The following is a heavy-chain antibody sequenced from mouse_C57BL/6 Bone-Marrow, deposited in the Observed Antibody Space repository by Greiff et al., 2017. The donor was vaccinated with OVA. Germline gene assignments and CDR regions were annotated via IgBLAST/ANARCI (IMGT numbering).Heavy chain of an antibody. CDR2: IDPETGGT. CDR1: GYTFTDYE. Sequence: QVQLQQSGAELVRPGASVTLSCKASGYTFTDYEMHWVKQTPVHGLEWIGAIDPETGGTAYIQKFKGKAILTADKSSSTAYMELRSLTSEDSAVYYCTRERFFITTVVATYWYFEVWGTGTTVTVSS. D-gene: IGHD1-1*01. CDR3: TRERFFITTVVATYWYFEV. J-gene: IGHJ1*03. V-gene: IGHV1-15*01.